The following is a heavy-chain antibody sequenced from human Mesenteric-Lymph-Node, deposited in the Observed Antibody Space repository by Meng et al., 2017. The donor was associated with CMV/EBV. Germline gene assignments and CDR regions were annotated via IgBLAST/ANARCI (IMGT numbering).Heavy chain of an antibody. V-gene: IGHV3-43*01. CDR3: AKDGGTYDNYFDY. CDR2: ISWDGGST. CDR1: GFTFSSYA. Sequence: GGSLRLSCAASGFTFSSYAMSWVRQAPGKGLEWVSLISWDGGSTYYADSVKGRFTISRDNSKNSLYLQMNGLRTEDTALYYCAKDGGTYDNYFDYWGQGTLVTVSS. D-gene: IGHD3-9*01. J-gene: IGHJ4*02.